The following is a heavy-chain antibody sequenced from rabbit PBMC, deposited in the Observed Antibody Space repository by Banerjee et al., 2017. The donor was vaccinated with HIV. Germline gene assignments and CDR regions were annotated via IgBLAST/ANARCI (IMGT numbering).Heavy chain of an antibody. CDR2: IYVGNGGDT. D-gene: IGHD6-1*01. CDR1: GFDFSSNA. V-gene: IGHV1S45*01. J-gene: IGHJ4*01. CDR3: ARRSLAGAVDGYPTFNL. Sequence: QEQLEESGGDLVQPEGSLTLTCTASGFDFSSNAMCWVRQAPGKGLEWIACIYVGNGGDTYYASWAKGRFTGSKTSSTTVTLQMTSLTAADTATYFCARRSLAGAVDGYPTFNLWGPGTLVTVS.